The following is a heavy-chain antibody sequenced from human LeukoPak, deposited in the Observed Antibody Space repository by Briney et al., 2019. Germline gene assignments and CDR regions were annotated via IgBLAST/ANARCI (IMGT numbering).Heavy chain of an antibody. CDR1: GFTFSSYW. V-gene: IGHV3-74*01. CDR2: INSDGGAT. CDR3: ARDGSLPDY. Sequence: GGSLRPSCAASGFTFSSYWMHWVRQAPGKGLVWVSRINSDGGATSYADSVQGRFTISRDNAKNTLYLQMNSLRAEDTAVYYCARDGSLPDYWGPGTLVTVSS. J-gene: IGHJ4*02.